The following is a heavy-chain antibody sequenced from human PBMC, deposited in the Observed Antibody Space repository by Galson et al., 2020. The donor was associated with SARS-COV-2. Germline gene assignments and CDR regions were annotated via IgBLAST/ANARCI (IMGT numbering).Heavy chain of an antibody. V-gene: IGHV4-34*01. J-gene: IGHJ2*01. CDR1: GGSFSGYY. D-gene: IGHD1-26*01. Sequence: SETLSLTCAVYGGSFSGYYWSWIRQPPGKGLEWIGEINHSGSTNYSPSLKSRVTISVDTSKNQFSLKLSSVTAADTAVYYCAREWGAWYFDLWGRGTLVTVSS. CDR3: AREWGAWYFDL. CDR2: INHSGST.